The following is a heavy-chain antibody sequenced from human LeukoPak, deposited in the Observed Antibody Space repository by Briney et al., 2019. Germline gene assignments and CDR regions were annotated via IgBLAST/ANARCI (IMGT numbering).Heavy chain of an antibody. CDR2: IYTSGST. V-gene: IGHV4-61*02. CDR3: ARETIPEGLDY. CDR1: GGSISSDSYY. J-gene: IGHJ4*02. Sequence: PSETLSLTCTVSGGSISSDSYYWSWIRQPAGKGLEWIGRIYTSGSTNYNPSLKSRVTISVDTSKNQFSLKLSSVTAADTAVYYCARETIPEGLDYWGQGTLVTVSS. D-gene: IGHD3-3*01.